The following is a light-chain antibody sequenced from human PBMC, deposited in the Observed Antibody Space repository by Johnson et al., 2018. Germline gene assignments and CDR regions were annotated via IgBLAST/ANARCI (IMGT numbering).Light chain of an antibody. V-gene: IGLV1-51*02. Sequence: QSVLTQPPSVSAAPGQKVTISCSGSSSNIGNNYVSWYQQLPGTAPKLLIYENNKRPSGIPDRFSGSKSGTSATLGITGLQTGDEADYYCGTWDSSLSDGNVFRTGTNVTVL. J-gene: IGLJ1*01. CDR3: GTWDSSLSDGNV. CDR2: ENN. CDR1: SSNIGNNY.